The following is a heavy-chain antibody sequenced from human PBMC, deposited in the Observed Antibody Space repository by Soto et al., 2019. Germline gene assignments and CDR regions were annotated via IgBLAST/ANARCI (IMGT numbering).Heavy chain of an antibody. CDR2: IYYSGST. CDR3: ARGGELELYFL. Sequence: SETLSLTCTVASGSISSGGYYWSWIRQHPGKGLEWIGYIYYSGSTYYNPSLKSRVTISVDTSKNQFSLKLSSVTAADTAVYYCARGGELELYFLWGQGTLVTVSS. V-gene: IGHV4-31*03. CDR1: SGSISSGGYY. D-gene: IGHD1-7*01. J-gene: IGHJ4*02.